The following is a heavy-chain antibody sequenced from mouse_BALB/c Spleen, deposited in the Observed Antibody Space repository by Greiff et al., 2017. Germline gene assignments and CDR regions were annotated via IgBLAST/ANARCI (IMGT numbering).Heavy chain of an antibody. V-gene: IGHV5-17*02. CDR2: ISSGSSTI. CDR1: GFTFSSFG. Sequence: EVKLVESGGGLVQPGGSRKLSCAATGFTFSSFGMHWVRQAPEKGLEWVAYISSGSSTIYYADTVKGRFTISRDNPKNTLFLQMTSLRSEDTAMYYCARFDDWGQGTTLTVSS. CDR3: ARFDD. J-gene: IGHJ2*01.